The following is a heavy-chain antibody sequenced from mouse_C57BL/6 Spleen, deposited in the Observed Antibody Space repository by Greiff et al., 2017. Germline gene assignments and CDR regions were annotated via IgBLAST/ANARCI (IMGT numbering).Heavy chain of an antibody. CDR3: ARGGTDDY. D-gene: IGHD3-3*01. J-gene: IGHJ2*01. CDR1: GYTFTSYG. CDR2: IYPRSGNT. Sequence: VQVVESGAELARPGASVKLSCKASGYTFTSYGISWVKQRTGQGLEWIGEIYPRSGNTYYNEKFKGKATLTADKSSSTAYMELRSLTSADSAVYFGARGGTDDYWGQGTTLTVSS. V-gene: IGHV1-81*01.